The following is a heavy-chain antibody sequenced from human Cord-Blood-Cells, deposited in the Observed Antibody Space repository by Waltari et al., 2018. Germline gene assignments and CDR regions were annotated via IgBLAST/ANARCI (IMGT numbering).Heavy chain of an antibody. CDR3: ARSIEGAFDI. CDR1: GFPFSSYW. V-gene: IGHV3-7*01. CDR2: IKQDGSEK. Sequence: EVQLVESGGGLVQPGGPLRLPCAASGFPFSSYWMIGVRQAPGKGREWVANIKQDGSEKYYVDSVKGRFTISRDNAKNSLYLQMNSLRAEDTAVYYCARSIEGAFDIWGQGTMVTVSS. J-gene: IGHJ3*02.